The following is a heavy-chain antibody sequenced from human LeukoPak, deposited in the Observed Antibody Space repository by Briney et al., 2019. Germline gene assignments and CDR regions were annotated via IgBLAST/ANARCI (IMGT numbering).Heavy chain of an antibody. CDR3: ARDWWFGENYNWFDP. CDR2: IYYSGST. D-gene: IGHD3-10*01. V-gene: IGHV4-39*07. CDR1: GGSISSSSYY. J-gene: IGHJ5*02. Sequence: PSETLSLTCTVSGGSISSSSYYWGWIRQPPGKGLEWIGSIYYSGSTYYNPSLKSRVTISVDTSKNQFSLKLSSVTAADTAVYYCARDWWFGENYNWFDPWGQGTLVTVSS.